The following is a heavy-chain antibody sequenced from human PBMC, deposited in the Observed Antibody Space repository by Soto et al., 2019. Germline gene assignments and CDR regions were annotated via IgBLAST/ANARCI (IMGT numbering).Heavy chain of an antibody. Sequence: QVQLVESGGGVVQPGRSLRLSCAASGFTFSSYGMHWVRQAPGKGLEWVAVISYDGSNKYYADSVKGRFTISRDNSKNTLYLQMNSLRAEDTAVYYCASSGSYDWGQGTLVTVSS. V-gene: IGHV3-30*03. CDR2: ISYDGSNK. D-gene: IGHD6-19*01. J-gene: IGHJ4*02. CDR3: ASSGSYD. CDR1: GFTFSSYG.